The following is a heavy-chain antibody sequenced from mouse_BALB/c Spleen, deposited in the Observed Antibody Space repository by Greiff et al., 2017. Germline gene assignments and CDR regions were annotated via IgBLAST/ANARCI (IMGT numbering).Heavy chain of an antibody. J-gene: IGHJ3*01. CDR2: IYPGNSDT. CDR1: GYTFTSYW. Sequence: VQLKESGTVLARPGASVKMSCKASGYTFTSYWMHWVKQRPGQGLEWIGAIYPGNSDTSYNQKFKGKAKLTAVTSTSTAYMELSSLTNEDSAVYYCTRNRVDYDPGPWFAYWGQGTLVTVSA. D-gene: IGHD2-4*01. CDR3: TRNRVDYDPGPWFAY. V-gene: IGHV1-5*01.